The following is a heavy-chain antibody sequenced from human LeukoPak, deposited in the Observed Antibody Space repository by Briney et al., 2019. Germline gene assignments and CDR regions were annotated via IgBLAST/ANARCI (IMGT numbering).Heavy chain of an antibody. D-gene: IGHD6-6*01. J-gene: IGHJ4*02. V-gene: IGHV3-30*04. Sequence: PGRSLRLSCAASGFTFSIYAMHWVRQAPGKGLEWVAFISSDGRIQYYAYSVKGRFTISRDNSKNTLFLQMNGLRDKDTAVYYCDPHDSASQFWGQGTLVTVSS. CDR2: ISSDGRIQ. CDR3: DPHDSASQF. CDR1: GFTFSIYA.